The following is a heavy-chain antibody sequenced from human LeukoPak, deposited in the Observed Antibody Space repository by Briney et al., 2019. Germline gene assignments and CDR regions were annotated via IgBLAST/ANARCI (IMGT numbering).Heavy chain of an antibody. CDR3: ARARGSGWLDFDC. CDR2: LYSGGDT. CDR1: GFTFSNAW. V-gene: IGHV3-53*01. D-gene: IGHD6-19*01. Sequence: SLRLSCAASGFTFSNAWMNWVRQAPGMGLEWVSVLYSGGDTYYTDSVKGRFTISRDNSKNTLYLQMNSLRVEDTAVYYCARARGSGWLDFDCWGQGTLVTASS. J-gene: IGHJ4*02.